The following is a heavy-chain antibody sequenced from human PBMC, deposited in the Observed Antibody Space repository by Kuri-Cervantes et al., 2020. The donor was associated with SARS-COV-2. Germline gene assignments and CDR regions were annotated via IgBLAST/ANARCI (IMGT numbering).Heavy chain of an antibody. CDR3: ARRNMDV. CDR1: GGSISSSSYY. CDR2: IYYSGST. Sequence: ESLKISCTVSGGSISSSSYYWGWIRQPPGKGLEWIGSIYYSGSTYYNPSLRSRVTMSVDTSKNQFSLKLSSVTAADTAVYYCARRNMDVWGKGTTVTVSS. V-gene: IGHV4-39*07. J-gene: IGHJ6*03.